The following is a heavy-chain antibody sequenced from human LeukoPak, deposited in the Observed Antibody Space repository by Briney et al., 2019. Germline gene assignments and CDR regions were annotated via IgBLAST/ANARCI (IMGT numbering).Heavy chain of an antibody. CDR3: ARGIFGVVIKYDAFDI. Sequence: SQTLSLTCTVSGGSISSGDYYWSWIRQPPGKGLEWIGYIYYSGSTYYNPSLKSRVTISVDTSKNQFSLKLSSVTAADTAVYYCARGIFGVVIKYDAFDIWGQGTMVTVSS. CDR2: IYYSGST. V-gene: IGHV4-30-4*08. CDR1: GGSISSGDYY. J-gene: IGHJ3*02. D-gene: IGHD3-3*01.